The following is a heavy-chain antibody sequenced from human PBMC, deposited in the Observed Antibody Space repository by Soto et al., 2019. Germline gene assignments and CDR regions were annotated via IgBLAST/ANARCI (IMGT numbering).Heavy chain of an antibody. CDR1: GLTISPYA. D-gene: IGHD1-1*01. CDR2: ISGSGGST. J-gene: IGHJ4*02. V-gene: IGHV3-23*01. Sequence: EVQVLESGGGLVQPGGSLRLSCEVSGLTISPYAMSWVCQAPGKGLEWVSAISGSGGSTYYADSVKGRFTISRDNSKNTLYLQMNSLRAEDTAVYYCAKGATGTWLDYYFDYWGQGTLVSVSS. CDR3: AKGATGTWLDYYFDY.